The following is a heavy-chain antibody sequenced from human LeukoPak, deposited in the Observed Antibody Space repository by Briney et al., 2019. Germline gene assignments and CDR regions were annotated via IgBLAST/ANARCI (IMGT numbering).Heavy chain of an antibody. D-gene: IGHD2-15*01. J-gene: IGHJ6*02. CDR2: ISPGTI. CDR3: TRDGRVAYEMDV. Sequence: GGSLRLSCAPSGFTFSRHGMHWVRQAPGKGLEWVSYISPGTIYYADSVKGRFTISRDNAKNSLYLQMNSLRAEDTAVYYCTRDGRVAYEMDVWGQGTTVTVSS. V-gene: IGHV3-48*01. CDR1: GFTFSRHG.